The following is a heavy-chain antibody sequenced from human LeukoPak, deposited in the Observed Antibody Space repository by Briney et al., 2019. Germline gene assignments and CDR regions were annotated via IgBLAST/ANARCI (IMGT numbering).Heavy chain of an antibody. CDR2: INPNSGDT. D-gene: IGHD3-16*01. CDR1: GYTFTGYY. CDR3: ARVRYRLAETYIDY. J-gene: IGHJ4*02. Sequence: ASVKVCCKASGYTFTGYYMHWVRQAPGQGLEWMGWINPNSGDTNYAQKFQGRVTMTRDTSISTAYMELSRLRSDDTAVYYCARVRYRLAETYIDYWGQGTLVTVSS. V-gene: IGHV1-2*02.